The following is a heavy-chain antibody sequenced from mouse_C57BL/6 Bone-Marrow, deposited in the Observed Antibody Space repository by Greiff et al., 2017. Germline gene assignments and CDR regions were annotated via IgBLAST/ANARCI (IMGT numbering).Heavy chain of an antibody. J-gene: IGHJ2*03. CDR1: GYTFTSYG. V-gene: IGHV1-81*01. CDR3: AACPTRVIYY. D-gene: IGHD2-5*01. Sequence: QVQLQQSGAELARPGASVKLSCKASGYTFTSYGIRWVKQSTGQGLEWIGEIYPRSGNTYYNEKFKGKATLTADKSSSTAYMELRSLTSEDTAVYFCAACPTRVIYYCGQGTGTTVSS. CDR2: IYPRSGNT.